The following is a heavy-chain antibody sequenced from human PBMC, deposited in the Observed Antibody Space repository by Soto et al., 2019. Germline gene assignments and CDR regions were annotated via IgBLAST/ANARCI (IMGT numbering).Heavy chain of an antibody. V-gene: IGHV3-48*02. J-gene: IGHJ4*02. CDR2: IGGSSKTI. CDR1: GVTFSDSS. CDR3: ARDKKWAFDY. Sequence: PGGSLRLSCAASGVTFSDSSMNWVRQAPGKGLEWVSYIGGSSKTIYYADSVKGRFTISRDNAKNSVYLQMNSLRDEDTAVYYCARDKKWAFDYWGQGALVTVSS. D-gene: IGHD1-26*01.